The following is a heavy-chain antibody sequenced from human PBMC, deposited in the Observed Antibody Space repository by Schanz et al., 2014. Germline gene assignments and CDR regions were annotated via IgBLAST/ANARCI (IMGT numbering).Heavy chain of an antibody. D-gene: IGHD4-17*01. CDR2: IIPSLGLA. J-gene: IGHJ5*02. CDR3: ATLDYADSVS. Sequence: QVQLVQSGAEVKKPGASVKVSCKASGGTFNSYTINWVRQAPGQGLEWMGRIIPSLGLAKYEQKFQGRVTITADRSTSTAYMELSSLRSEDTAVYYCATLDYADSVSWGQGTLVTVSS. V-gene: IGHV1-69*02. CDR1: GGTFNSYT.